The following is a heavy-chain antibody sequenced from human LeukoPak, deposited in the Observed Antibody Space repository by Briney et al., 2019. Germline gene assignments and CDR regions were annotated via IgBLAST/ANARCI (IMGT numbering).Heavy chain of an antibody. CDR1: GFTFGDYA. CDR3: TRPSLVAVAGTKGY. J-gene: IGHJ4*02. CDR2: IRSKAYGGTT. Sequence: PGGSLRLSCTASGFTFGDYAMSWVRQAPGKGLEWVGFIRSKAYGGTTEYAASVKGRFTISRDDSKSITYLQMNSLKTEDTAVYYCTRPSLVAVAGTKGYWGQGTLVTVSS. D-gene: IGHD6-19*01. V-gene: IGHV3-49*04.